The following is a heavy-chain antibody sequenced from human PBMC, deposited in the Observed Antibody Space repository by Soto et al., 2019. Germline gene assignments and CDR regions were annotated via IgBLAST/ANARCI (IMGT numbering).Heavy chain of an antibody. J-gene: IGHJ4*02. Sequence: GASVKVSCKASGYTFTSYGISWVRQAPGQGLEWMGWISAYNGNTNYAQKLQGRVTMTTDTSISTAYLQWSSLKASDTAMYYCARRLGAPRRYDYVWGGFDYWGQGTLVTVSS. CDR3: ARRLGAPRRYDYVWGGFDY. CDR1: GYTFTSYG. V-gene: IGHV1-18*01. D-gene: IGHD3-16*01. CDR2: ISAYNGNT.